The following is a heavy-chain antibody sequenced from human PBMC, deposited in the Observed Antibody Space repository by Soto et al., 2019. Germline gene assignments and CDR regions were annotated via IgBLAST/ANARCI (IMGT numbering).Heavy chain of an antibody. Sequence: GESLKISCKGSGYSFTSYWISWVRQMPGKGLEWMGRIDLSDSYTNYSPSFQGHVTISADKSISTAYLQWSSLKASDTAMYYCARPAGPYYYYYGMDVWGQGTTVTVSS. CDR3: ARPAGPYYYYYGMDV. V-gene: IGHV5-10-1*01. D-gene: IGHD2-2*01. CDR2: IDLSDSYT. J-gene: IGHJ6*02. CDR1: GYSFTSYW.